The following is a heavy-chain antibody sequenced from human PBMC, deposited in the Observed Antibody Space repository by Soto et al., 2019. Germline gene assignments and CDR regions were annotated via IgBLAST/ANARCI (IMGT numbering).Heavy chain of an antibody. J-gene: IGHJ4*02. V-gene: IGHV3-23*01. CDR1: GFTFSSYG. CDR3: ALLLWFGELFSPTDY. D-gene: IGHD3-10*01. CDR2: ISGSGGST. Sequence: PGGSLRLSCAASGFTFSSYGMSWVRQAPGKGLEWVSAISGSGGSTYYADSVKGRFTISRDNSKNTLYLQMNSLRAEDTAVYYCALLLWFGELFSPTDYWGQGTLVTVSS.